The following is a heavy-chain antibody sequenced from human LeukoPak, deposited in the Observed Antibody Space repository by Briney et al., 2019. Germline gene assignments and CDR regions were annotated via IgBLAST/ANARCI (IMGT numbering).Heavy chain of an antibody. CDR2: ISFDGSGQ. V-gene: IGHV3-30*03. D-gene: IGHD4-4*01. J-gene: IGHJ4*02. CDR1: GFTLGSYS. Sequence: GGSLRLSCAASGFTLGSYSTNWVRQAPGKGLEWLAVISFDGSGQYYADSVKGRFTISRDDSKNMLYLQMNSLRVEDTAVYYCARDLNLGTTDSYWGQGTLVTISS. CDR3: ARDLNLGTTDSY.